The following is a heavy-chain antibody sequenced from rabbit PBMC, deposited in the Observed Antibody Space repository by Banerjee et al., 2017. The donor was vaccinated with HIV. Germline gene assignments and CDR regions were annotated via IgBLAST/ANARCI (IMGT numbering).Heavy chain of an antibody. CDR2: IATTSGST. V-gene: IGHV1S45*01. CDR1: GFDLSSNAA. CDR3: ARPGTISGWGMDL. D-gene: IGHD4-1*01. Sequence: QEQLEESGGDLVKPGASLTLTCKAPGFDLSSNAACWVRQAPGKGLEWLSCIATTSGSTWYATWAKGRFTISKASSTAVTLQMTSLTAADTATYFCARPGTISGWGMDLWGPGTLVTVS. J-gene: IGHJ4*01.